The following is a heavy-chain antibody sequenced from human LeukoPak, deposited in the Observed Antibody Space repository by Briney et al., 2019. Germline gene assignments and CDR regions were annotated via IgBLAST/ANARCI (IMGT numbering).Heavy chain of an antibody. D-gene: IGHD3-10*01. V-gene: IGHV1-8*01. Sequence: ASVKVSCKASGYTFTSYDINWVRQATGQGLEWMGWMNPNSGNTGYAQKFQGRVTMTRNTSISTAYMELSSLRSEDTAVYYCARRWYYGSGSYGYYYYGMDVWGQGTTVTVSS. CDR2: MNPNSGNT. CDR1: GYTFTSYD. J-gene: IGHJ6*02. CDR3: ARRWYYGSGSYGYYYYGMDV.